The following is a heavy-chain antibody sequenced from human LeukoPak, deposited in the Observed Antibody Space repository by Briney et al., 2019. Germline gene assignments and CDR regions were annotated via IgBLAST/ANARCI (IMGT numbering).Heavy chain of an antibody. V-gene: IGHV3-30-3*01. D-gene: IGHD3-3*01. Sequence: GGSLRLSCAASGFTFSSYAMHWVRQAPGKGLEWVAVISYDGSNKYYADSVKGRFTISRDNSKNTLYLQMNSLRAEDTAVYYCARDHRGAVFWSGYRHYYMDVWGKGTTVTVSS. CDR2: ISYDGSNK. CDR3: ARDHRGAVFWSGYRHYYMDV. J-gene: IGHJ6*03. CDR1: GFTFSSYA.